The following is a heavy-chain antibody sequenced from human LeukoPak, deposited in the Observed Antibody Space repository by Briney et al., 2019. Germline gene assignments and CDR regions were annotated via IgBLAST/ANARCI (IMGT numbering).Heavy chain of an antibody. Sequence: GRSLRLSCVASGFIFSNYGMHWVRQAPGKGLEWVAVISYVGSNKFYADSVKGRFTISRDNSKNTLYLQMNSLRAEDTAVYYCARDPRSYGSAVPHFDYWGRGTLVTVSS. D-gene: IGHD3-10*01. V-gene: IGHV3-30*03. CDR3: ARDPRSYGSAVPHFDY. J-gene: IGHJ4*02. CDR2: ISYVGSNK. CDR1: GFIFSNYG.